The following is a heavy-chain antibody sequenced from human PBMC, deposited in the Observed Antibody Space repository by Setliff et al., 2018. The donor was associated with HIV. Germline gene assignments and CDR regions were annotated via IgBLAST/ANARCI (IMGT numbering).Heavy chain of an antibody. CDR1: GFNFSSHA. V-gene: IGHV3-21*01. D-gene: IGHD3-22*01. CDR2: ISSTGTYI. Sequence: GGSLRLSCAASGFNFSSHAMNWIRQAPGKGLEWVSSISSTGTYIYYADSMKGRFTISRDNAKNSLYLQMNSLRAEDTAVYYCAKDPQVHGQYDSGFYLKHWGKGTLVTVSS. J-gene: IGHJ1*01. CDR3: AKDPQVHGQYDSGFYLKH.